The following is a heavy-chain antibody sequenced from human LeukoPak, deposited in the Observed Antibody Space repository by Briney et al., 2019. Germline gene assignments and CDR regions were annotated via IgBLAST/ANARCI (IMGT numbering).Heavy chain of an antibody. J-gene: IGHJ4*02. D-gene: IGHD6-6*01. V-gene: IGHV3-23*01. CDR3: ARDSSHYLGSSDY. CDR1: GFSFGSYP. Sequence: GGSLRLSCVVSGFSFGSYPMSRVRQAPGKGLEWVSVISETGGVTHYAGSMKGRFTISRDNIKNTLNLQMNSLRAEDTAIYYCARDSSHYLGSSDYWGQGTLVTVSS. CDR2: ISETGGVT.